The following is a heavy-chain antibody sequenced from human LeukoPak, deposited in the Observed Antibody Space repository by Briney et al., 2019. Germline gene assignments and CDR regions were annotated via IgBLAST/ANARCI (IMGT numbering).Heavy chain of an antibody. CDR1: GFSFSNYA. CDR3: AKQRGALRENYYMDV. J-gene: IGHJ6*03. CDR2: NAGSSSR. Sequence: GGSLRLSCLASGFSFSNYAMSWLRQPPGKGLEWVSNAGSSSRLYGDSVKGRFSVSRDNSKNTLYLQMNSLRADDTAVYYCAKQRGALRENYYMDVWGKGTTVTVSS. V-gene: IGHV3-23*01.